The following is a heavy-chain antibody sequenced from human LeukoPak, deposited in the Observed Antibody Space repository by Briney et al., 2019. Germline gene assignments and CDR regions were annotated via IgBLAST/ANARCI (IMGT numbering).Heavy chain of an antibody. CDR2: INHSGST. V-gene: IGHV4-34*01. Sequence: SETLSLTCAVYGGSFSGYYWSWIRQPPGKGLEWIGEINHSGSTNYNPSLKSRVTISVDTSKNQFSLKLSSVTAADTAVYYCARGRRWFGELFKWGQGTLVTVSS. D-gene: IGHD3-10*01. CDR1: GGSFSGYY. J-gene: IGHJ4*02. CDR3: ARGRRWFGELFK.